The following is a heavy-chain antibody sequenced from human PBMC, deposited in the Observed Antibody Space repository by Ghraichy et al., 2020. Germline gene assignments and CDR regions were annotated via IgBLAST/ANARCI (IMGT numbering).Heavy chain of an antibody. V-gene: IGHV4-59*01. CDR3: ARDKMATTH. CDR2: IYYSGST. Sequence: ESLNISCTVSGGSISSYYWSWIRQPPGKGLEWIGYIYYSGSTNYNPSLKSRVTISVDTSKNQFSLKLSSVTAADTAVYYCARDKMATTHWGQGTLVTVSS. CDR1: GGSISSYY. J-gene: IGHJ4*02. D-gene: IGHD5-24*01.